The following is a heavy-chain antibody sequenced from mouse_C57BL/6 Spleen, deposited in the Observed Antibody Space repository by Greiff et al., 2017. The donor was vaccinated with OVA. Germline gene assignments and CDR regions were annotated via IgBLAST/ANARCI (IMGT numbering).Heavy chain of an antibody. D-gene: IGHD1-1*01. J-gene: IGHJ2*01. CDR1: GFTFSSYA. CDR2: ISSGGDYI. CDR3: TRGGPFITTVVGIFDY. Sequence: EVKLVESGEGLVKPGGSLKLSCAASGFTFSSYAMSWVRQTPEKRLEWVAYISSGGDYIYYADTVKGRFTISRDNARNTLYLQMSSLKSEDTAMYYCTRGGPFITTVVGIFDYWGQGTTLTVSS. V-gene: IGHV5-9-1*02.